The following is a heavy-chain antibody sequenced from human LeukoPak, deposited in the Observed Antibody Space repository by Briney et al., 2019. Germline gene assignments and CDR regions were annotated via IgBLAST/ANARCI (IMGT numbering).Heavy chain of an antibody. D-gene: IGHD4/OR15-4a*01. CDR3: ARDDYGGLDY. V-gene: IGHV3-21*01. J-gene: IGHJ4*02. CDR1: GFTFSSFW. CDR2: ISSSNYI. Sequence: GGSLRLSCAASGFTFSSFWMNWVRQAPGKGLEWVSSISSSNYIYYADSVKGRFTIPRDNAKNSLYLQMNSLRAEDTAVYYCARDDYGGLDYWGQGTLVTVSS.